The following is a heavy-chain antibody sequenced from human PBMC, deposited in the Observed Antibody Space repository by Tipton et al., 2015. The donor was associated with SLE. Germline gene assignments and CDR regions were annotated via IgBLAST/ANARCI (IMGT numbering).Heavy chain of an antibody. Sequence: QLVQSGPEVKKPGASVKVSCKASGYTFKNYGINWVRQAPGQGLEWKGWIITYSDNTKYAQKFQGRVTMTTDTSGSTAYMELRSLRSDDTAVYYCARVVHYGMDVWGQGTTVTVSS. CDR1: GYTFKNYG. CDR2: IITYSDNT. J-gene: IGHJ6*02. CDR3: ARVVHYGMDV. V-gene: IGHV1-18*01.